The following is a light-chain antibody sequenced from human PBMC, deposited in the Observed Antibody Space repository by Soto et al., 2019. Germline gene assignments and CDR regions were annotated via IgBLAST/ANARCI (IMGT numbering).Light chain of an antibody. J-gene: IGKJ2*01. CDR3: QQFYDYST. CDR1: QSIADW. Sequence: DIQMTQSPSTLSASVGDRVTITCRASQSIADWLAWYQQKPGKAPKLLIQHASTLESGVPSRFSGSGSGTEFTLTISSLQPDDSATYYCQQFYDYSTFGQGTKLEI. CDR2: HAS. V-gene: IGKV1-5*01.